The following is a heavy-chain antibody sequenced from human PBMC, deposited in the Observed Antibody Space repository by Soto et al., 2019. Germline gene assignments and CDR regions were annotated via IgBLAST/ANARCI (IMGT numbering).Heavy chain of an antibody. V-gene: IGHV1-18*01. CDR2: IGAYNANT. Sequence: ASVKVSCKASGYTFTSYGISWVRQAPGQGLEWMGWIGAYNANTNYAQKLQGRVTMTTDTSTSTAYMELRSLRSDDTAVYYCARRFRLGELSLPRYYYYYGMEVWGQGTTVTVSS. D-gene: IGHD3-16*02. J-gene: IGHJ6*02. CDR1: GYTFTSYG. CDR3: ARRFRLGELSLPRYYYYYGMEV.